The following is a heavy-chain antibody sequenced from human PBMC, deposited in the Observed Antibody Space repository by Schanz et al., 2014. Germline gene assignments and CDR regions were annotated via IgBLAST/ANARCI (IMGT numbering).Heavy chain of an antibody. Sequence: QVQLVQSGAEVKKPGASVRVSCKASGYTFTTYAMSWVRQAPGQGLEWMGWINTGSGDTKYSQNFQGRVTITRDTSASTAYMELSSLRSEDTAVYYCARDAADFYDILTEEDYWGQGTLVTVSS. D-gene: IGHD3-9*01. V-gene: IGHV1-18*01. J-gene: IGHJ4*02. CDR2: INTGSGDT. CDR3: ARDAADFYDILTEEDY. CDR1: GYTFTTYA.